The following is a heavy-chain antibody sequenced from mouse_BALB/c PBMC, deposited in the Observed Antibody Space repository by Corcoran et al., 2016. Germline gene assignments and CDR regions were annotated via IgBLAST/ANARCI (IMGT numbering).Heavy chain of an antibody. CDR1: GYTFTNYG. J-gene: IGHJ4*01. CDR3: AREVPYAMDY. V-gene: IGHV9-3-1*01. CDR2: INTYTGEP. Sequence: QIQLVQSGPELKKPGETVKISCKASGYTFTNYGMNWVKQAPGKGLKWMGWINTYTGEPTYADDFKGRFAFSLETSASTAYLQINNLKNEETATYFCAREVPYAMDYWGQGTSVTVSS.